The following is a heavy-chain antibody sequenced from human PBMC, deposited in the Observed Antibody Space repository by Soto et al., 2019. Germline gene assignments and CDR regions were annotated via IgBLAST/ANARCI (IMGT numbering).Heavy chain of an antibody. CDR3: ARGPGGPDGPGDY. Sequence: QVQLVQSGAGVKKPGASVKVSCKASGYTFTSYAMHWVRQAPGQRLEWMGWINAGNGNTKYSQKFQGRVTITRDTXASTAYMELSSLRSEDTAVYYCARGPGGPDGPGDYWGQGTLVTVSS. V-gene: IGHV1-3*01. J-gene: IGHJ4*02. D-gene: IGHD2-15*01. CDR1: GYTFTSYA. CDR2: INAGNGNT.